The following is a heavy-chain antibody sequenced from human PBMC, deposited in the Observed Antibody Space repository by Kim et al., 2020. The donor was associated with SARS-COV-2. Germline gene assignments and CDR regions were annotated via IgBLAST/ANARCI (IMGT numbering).Heavy chain of an antibody. CDR2: T. D-gene: IGHD1-20*01. Sequence: TNYAQRFQGRVTMTTDTSTRTAYMGLRSLRSDDTAVYYCARGDYKFFYFAPWGRGTLVTVSS. V-gene: IGHV1-18*01. J-gene: IGHJ2*01. CDR3: ARGDYKFFYFAP.